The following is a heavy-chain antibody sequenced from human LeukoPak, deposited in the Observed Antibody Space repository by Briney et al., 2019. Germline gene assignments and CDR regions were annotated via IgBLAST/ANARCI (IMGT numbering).Heavy chain of an antibody. CDR3: ARDSRVTTSPSVFA. Sequence: GGSLRLSCAASGFTFSSYAMSWVRQAPGKGLEWVSAISGSGGSTYYADSVKGRFTISRDNSKNTLYLQMNSLRAEDTAVYYCARDSRVTTSPSVFAWGQGTLVTVSS. D-gene: IGHD4-17*01. CDR1: GFTFSSYA. J-gene: IGHJ5*02. V-gene: IGHV3-23*01. CDR2: ISGSGGST.